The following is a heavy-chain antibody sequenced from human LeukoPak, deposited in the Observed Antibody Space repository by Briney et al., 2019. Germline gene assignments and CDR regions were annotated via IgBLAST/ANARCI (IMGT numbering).Heavy chain of an antibody. V-gene: IGHV3-21*01. CDR2: ISRSSSYI. J-gene: IGHJ5*02. CDR3: ARELSSGWYGVRHNWFDP. Sequence: GGSLRLSCAASGFTFSSYSMNWFRQPPGNVLEWVSSISRSSSYIYYAASVKGRFTISRDNAKNSLYLQMNSLRAEDTAVYYCARELSSGWYGVRHNWFDPWGQGTLVTVSS. D-gene: IGHD6-19*01. CDR1: GFTFSSYS.